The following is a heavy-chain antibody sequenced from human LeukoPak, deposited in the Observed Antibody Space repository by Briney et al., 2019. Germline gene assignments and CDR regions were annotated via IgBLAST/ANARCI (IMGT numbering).Heavy chain of an antibody. D-gene: IGHD3-3*01. Sequence: GGSLRLSCAASGFTFSNAWMSWVRQAPGKGLEWVGRIKSKTDGGTTDYAAPVKGRFTISRDDSKNTLYLQMNSLKTEDTAVYYCTTDTYYDFWSGYRRSRKVIDYWGQGTLVTVSS. J-gene: IGHJ4*02. V-gene: IGHV3-15*01. CDR2: IKSKTDGGTT. CDR1: GFTFSNAW. CDR3: TTDTYYDFWSGYRRSRKVIDY.